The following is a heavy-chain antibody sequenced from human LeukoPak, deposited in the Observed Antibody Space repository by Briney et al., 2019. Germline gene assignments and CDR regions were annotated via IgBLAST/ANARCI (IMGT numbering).Heavy chain of an antibody. CDR3: AKDWTESGGYSGYDYFDY. CDR1: GFTFSSYG. Sequence: PGGSLRLSCAASGFTFSSYGMHWVRQAPGKGLEWVTFIRYDGSIKYYADSVKGRFTISRDNSKNTLYLQMNSLRAEDTAVYYCAKDWTESGGYSGYDYFDYWGQGTLVTVSS. V-gene: IGHV3-30*02. J-gene: IGHJ4*02. D-gene: IGHD5-12*01. CDR2: IRYDGSIK.